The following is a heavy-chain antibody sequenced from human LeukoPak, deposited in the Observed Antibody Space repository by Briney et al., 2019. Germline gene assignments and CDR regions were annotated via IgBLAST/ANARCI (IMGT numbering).Heavy chain of an antibody. D-gene: IGHD6-25*01. CDR3: ARRTYPRLFDY. Sequence: PSETLSLTCAVYGGSFSGYYWSWIRQSPGKGLEWIGEINHSGSTNYNPSLKSRVTISVDTSKNQFSLKLSSVTAADTAVYYCARRTYPRLFDYWGQGTLVTVSS. CDR2: INHSGST. CDR1: GGSFSGYY. V-gene: IGHV4-34*01. J-gene: IGHJ4*02.